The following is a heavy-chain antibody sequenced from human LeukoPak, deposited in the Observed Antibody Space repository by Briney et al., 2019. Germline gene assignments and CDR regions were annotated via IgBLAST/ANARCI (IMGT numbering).Heavy chain of an antibody. CDR2: INPNSGGT. J-gene: IGHJ4*02. CDR1: GYTFTGYY. D-gene: IGHD6-19*01. CDR3: ASSMILQQWLVHPFDY. V-gene: IGHV1-2*02. Sequence: GASVKVSCKASGYTFTGYYMHWVRQAPGQGLEWMGWINPNSGGTNYAQKFQGRVTMTRDTSISTAYMELSRLRSDDTAVYYCASSMILQQWLVHPFDYWGQGTLVTVSS.